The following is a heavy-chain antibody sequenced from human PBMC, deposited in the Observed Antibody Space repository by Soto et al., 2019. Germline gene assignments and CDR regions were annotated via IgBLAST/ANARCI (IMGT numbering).Heavy chain of an antibody. V-gene: IGHV1-69*01. CDR2: IIPIFDTS. J-gene: IGHJ6*02. CDR1: GGTFSSYA. CDR3: ATARYCSKTTCRGAFSDYYFAMDV. D-gene: IGHD2-2*01. Sequence: QVQLVQSGAEVKKPGSSVKVSCKASGGTFSSYAINWVRQAPGHGLEWVGGIIPIFDTSNYAQKFQGRVTNTAAASTSTAYMERRSLRAEDAAIYYCATARYCSKTTCRGAFSDYYFAMDVWGQGTTVTVSS.